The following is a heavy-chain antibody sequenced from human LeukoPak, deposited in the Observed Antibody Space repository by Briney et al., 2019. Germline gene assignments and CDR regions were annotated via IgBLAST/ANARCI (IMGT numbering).Heavy chain of an antibody. CDR1: GFTFSSYG. CDR2: ISYDGSNK. V-gene: IGHV3-30*18. CDR3: ANVGGSGNQFNMDV. J-gene: IGHJ6*02. Sequence: GSLRLSCAASGFTFSSYGMNWVGQAPGKGLEWVAVISYDGSNKSYADSVKGRFTISRDNSKNTLYPRMNSLRAEDTAVYYCANVGGSGNQFNMDVWGQGTTVTVSS. D-gene: IGHD3-10*01.